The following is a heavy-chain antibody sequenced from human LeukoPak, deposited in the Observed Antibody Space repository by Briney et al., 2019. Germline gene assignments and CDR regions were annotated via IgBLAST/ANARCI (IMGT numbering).Heavy chain of an antibody. D-gene: IGHD3-10*01. Sequence: GGSLRLSCGASGFTFRSYWMHWVRQAPGEGMVWVSRINSDGTSTSYADSVKGRFTISRDNAKNTVYLQMNRLRAEDTAVYYCAREEITMVRGVMYYNMDVWGKGTTVTVSS. CDR1: GFTFRSYW. J-gene: IGHJ6*03. CDR2: INSDGTST. V-gene: IGHV3-74*01. CDR3: AREEITMVRGVMYYNMDV.